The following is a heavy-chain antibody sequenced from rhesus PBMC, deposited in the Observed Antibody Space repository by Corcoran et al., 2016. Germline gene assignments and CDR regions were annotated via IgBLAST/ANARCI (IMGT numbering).Heavy chain of an antibody. V-gene: IGHV4-65*01. Sequence: QVQLQESGPGPAKPSETLTLTCAVSGGSVSRSNRGSRIRQPPGKGLEWIGYIRGSSGSTYYNPTLKSRVTISTDTSMNQFSLRLSSVTAADAAVYYCAASGVVTEPNYWGQRVLVTVSS. CDR1: GGSVSRSNR. CDR2: IRGSSGST. J-gene: IGHJ4*01. CDR3: AASGVVTEPNY. D-gene: IGHD3-16*01.